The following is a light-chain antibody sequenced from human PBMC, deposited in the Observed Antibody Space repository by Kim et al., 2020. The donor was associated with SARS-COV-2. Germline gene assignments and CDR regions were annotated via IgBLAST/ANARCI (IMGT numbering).Light chain of an antibody. CDR3: QQYNSYGRT. Sequence: ASVGDRVTITCRARQSISSWLAWYQQKPGKAAKLLIYKASSLESGVPSRFSGSGYGTEFTLTISSLQPDDFATYYCQQYNSYGRTFGKGTKVDIK. J-gene: IGKJ1*01. CDR1: QSISSW. V-gene: IGKV1-5*03. CDR2: KAS.